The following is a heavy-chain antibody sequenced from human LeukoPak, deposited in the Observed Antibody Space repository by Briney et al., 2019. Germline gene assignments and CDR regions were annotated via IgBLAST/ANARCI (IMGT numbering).Heavy chain of an antibody. V-gene: IGHV1-8*03. CDR3: ARAGSEASGYDWFDY. J-gene: IGHJ4*02. CDR1: GYTFTSYD. D-gene: IGHD5-12*01. CDR2: MNPNSGNT. Sequence: ASVKVSCKASGYTFTSYDINWVRQATGQGLEWMGWMNPNSGNTGYAQKFQGRVTITRNTSISTAYMELSSLRSEDTAVYYCARAGSEASGYDWFDYWAREPWSPSPQ.